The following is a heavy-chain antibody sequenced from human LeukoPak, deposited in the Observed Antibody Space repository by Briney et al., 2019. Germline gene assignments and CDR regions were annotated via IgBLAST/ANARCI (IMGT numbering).Heavy chain of an antibody. V-gene: IGHV3-23*01. CDR1: GLSFTNYG. CDR2: INSGGSP. D-gene: IGHD3-22*01. J-gene: IGHJ4*02. CDR3: ATRNLSDKRGSYLYYFDF. Sequence: PGGSLRLSCAVSGLSFTNYGVSWVRQAPGKGLEWVSGINSGGSPYFADSVKGRFTISRDNSKNTIYLQVNSLRAEDTAVYYCATRNLSDKRGSYLYYFDFWGQGTLATVSS.